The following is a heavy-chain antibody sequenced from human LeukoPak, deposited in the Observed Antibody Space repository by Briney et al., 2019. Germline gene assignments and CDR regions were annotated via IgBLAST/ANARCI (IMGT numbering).Heavy chain of an antibody. J-gene: IGHJ4*02. D-gene: IGHD4-17*01. CDR2: IRYDGSNK. V-gene: IGHV3-30*02. Sequence: GGSLRLSCAASGFTFSSYGMHWVRQAPGKGLEWVSFIRYDGSNKYYADSVRGRFTISRDNSKNTLYLQMNSLRAEDTAVYYYARDEYGDYWGQGTLVTVSS. CDR1: GFTFSSYG. CDR3: ARDEYGDY.